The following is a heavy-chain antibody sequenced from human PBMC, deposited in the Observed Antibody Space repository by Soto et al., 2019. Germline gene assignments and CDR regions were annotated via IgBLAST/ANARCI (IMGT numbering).Heavy chain of an antibody. CDR1: GFTFSNAW. CDR2: IKSKTDGGTT. J-gene: IGHJ6*02. V-gene: IGHV3-15*01. CDR3: TTVPVVRTVNYYYYGMDV. Sequence: EVQLVESGGGLVKPGGSLRLSCAASGFTFSNAWMSWVRQAPGKGLEWVGRIKSKTDGGTTDYAAPVKGRFTISRDDSKNTLYLQMNSLKTEDTAVYYCTTVPVVRTVNYYYYGMDVWGQGTTVTVSS. D-gene: IGHD3-10*01.